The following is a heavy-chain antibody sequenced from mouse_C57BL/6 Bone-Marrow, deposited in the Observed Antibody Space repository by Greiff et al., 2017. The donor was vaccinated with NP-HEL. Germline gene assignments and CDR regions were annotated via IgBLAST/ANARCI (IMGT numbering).Heavy chain of an antibody. CDR1: GYTFTDYE. J-gene: IGHJ4*01. CDR2: IDPETGGT. Sequence: QVHVKQSGAELVRPGASVTLSCKASGYTFTDYEMHWVKQTPVHGLEWIGAIDPETGGTAYNQKFKGKAILTADKSSSTAYMELRSLTSEDSAVYYCTRCPLYYYAMDYWGQGTSVTVSS. CDR3: TRCPLYYYAMDY. V-gene: IGHV1-15*01.